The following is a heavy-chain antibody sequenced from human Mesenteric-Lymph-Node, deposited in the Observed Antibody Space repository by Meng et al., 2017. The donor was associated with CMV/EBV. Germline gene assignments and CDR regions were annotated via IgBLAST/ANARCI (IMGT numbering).Heavy chain of an antibody. J-gene: IGHJ3*02. Sequence: GESLKISCAASGFTFWSYEMDWVRQAPGKGLEWVSYISSSGSTIKYAESVKGRFTISRDNAKNSLYLQMNSLRAEDTAVYYCARVRAVDFDIWGQGTMVTVSS. CDR2: ISSSGSTI. CDR1: GFTFWSYE. V-gene: IGHV3-48*03. CDR3: ARVRAVDFDI. D-gene: IGHD3-10*01.